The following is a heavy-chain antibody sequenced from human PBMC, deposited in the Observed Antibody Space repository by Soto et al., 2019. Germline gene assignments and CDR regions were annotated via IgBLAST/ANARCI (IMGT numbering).Heavy chain of an antibody. Sequence: QVQVVESGGGLVKPGGSLRLSCAASGFTFSDYYMSWIRQAPGKGLEWVSYISDSGSTIYYADSVRGRFTLSRDNAKNSLYLQMNSLRAEDMAVYYCARAGHTSGWYYFDCWGQGTLVTVSS. J-gene: IGHJ4*02. CDR1: GFTFSDYY. D-gene: IGHD6-19*01. V-gene: IGHV3-11*01. CDR3: ARAGHTSGWYYFDC. CDR2: ISDSGSTI.